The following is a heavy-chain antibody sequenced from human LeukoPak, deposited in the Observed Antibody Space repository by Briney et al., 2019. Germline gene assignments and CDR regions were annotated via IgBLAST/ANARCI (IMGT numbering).Heavy chain of an antibody. CDR1: GGSLSSDF. CDR2: IYYSGST. D-gene: IGHD4-23*01. CDR3: ARILATVVTPDWYFDL. J-gene: IGHJ2*01. Sequence: SETLSLTCTVSGGSLSSDFWHWIRQPPGKGLEWIGYIYYSGSTNYNPSLKSRVTISVDTSKNQFSLKLSSVTAADTAVYYCARILATVVTPDWYFDLWGRGTLVTVSS. V-gene: IGHV4-59*08.